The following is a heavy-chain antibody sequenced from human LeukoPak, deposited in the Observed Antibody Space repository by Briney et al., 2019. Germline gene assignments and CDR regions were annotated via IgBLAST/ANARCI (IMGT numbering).Heavy chain of an antibody. Sequence: GGSLRLSCAASGFTFSSYAMSWVRQAPGKGLEWVSAISGSGGSTYYADSVKGRFTIPRDNSKNTLYLQMNSLRAEDTAVYYCAKGAQYYDFWSGYPDYYYYYGMDVWGKGTTVTVSS. CDR1: GFTFSSYA. J-gene: IGHJ6*04. CDR3: AKGAQYYDFWSGYPDYYYYYGMDV. CDR2: ISGSGGST. V-gene: IGHV3-23*01. D-gene: IGHD3-3*01.